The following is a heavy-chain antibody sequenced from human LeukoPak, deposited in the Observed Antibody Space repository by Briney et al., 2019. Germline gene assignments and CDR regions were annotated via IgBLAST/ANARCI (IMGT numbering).Heavy chain of an antibody. CDR3: ARDPYDYYDSSGSFDY. J-gene: IGHJ4*02. Sequence: GGSLRLSCAASGFTFSSYWMSWVRQAPGKGLEWVANIKQDGSEKYYVDSVKGRFTISRDNAKNSLYLQVNSLRAEDTAVYYCARDPYDYYDSSGSFDYWGQGTLVTVSS. D-gene: IGHD3-22*01. CDR1: GFTFSSYW. CDR2: IKQDGSEK. V-gene: IGHV3-7*01.